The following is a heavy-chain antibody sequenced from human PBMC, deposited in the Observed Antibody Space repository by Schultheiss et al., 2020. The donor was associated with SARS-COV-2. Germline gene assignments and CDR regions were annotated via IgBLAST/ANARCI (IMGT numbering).Heavy chain of an antibody. J-gene: IGHJ6*03. D-gene: IGHD6-6*01. Sequence: GESLKISCAASGFTFSTYNMNWVRQAPGKGLEWVANIKQAGSEKYYVDSVKGRFTISRDTARNSLYLQMNSLRAEDTAVYYCARDTQKYSSSSYYYYYYMDVWGKGTTVTVSS. CDR3: ARDTQKYSSSSYYYYYYMDV. CDR1: GFTFSTYN. CDR2: IKQAGSEK. V-gene: IGHV3-7*01.